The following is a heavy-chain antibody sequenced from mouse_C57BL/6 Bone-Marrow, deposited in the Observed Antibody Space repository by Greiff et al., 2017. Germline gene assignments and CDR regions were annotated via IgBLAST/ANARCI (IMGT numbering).Heavy chain of an antibody. V-gene: IGHV5-6*01. Sequence: EVKLVESGGDLVKPGGSLKLSCAASGFTFSSYGMSWVRQTPDKRLEWVATISRGGSYTYYPDSVKGRFTISRDNAKNTLYLQMSGRKSEDTAMYYCARHGGGYYAMDYWGQGTSVTVSS. CDR2: ISRGGSYT. CDR1: GFTFSSYG. J-gene: IGHJ4*01. CDR3: ARHGGGYYAMDY.